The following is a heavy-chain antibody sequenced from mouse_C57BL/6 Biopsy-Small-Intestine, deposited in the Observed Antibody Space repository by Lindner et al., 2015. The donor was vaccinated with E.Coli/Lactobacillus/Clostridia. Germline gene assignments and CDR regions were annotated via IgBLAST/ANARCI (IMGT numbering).Heavy chain of an antibody. D-gene: IGHD1-1*01. Sequence: SVKVSCKTSGYTFTDNYIHWVRQAPGQGLEWMGWINPNSGDTNFAQKFQDRVIMTRDTSISTAYMELSRLRSDDTAVYYCARVFIITGGRGFQHWGQGTLVTV. J-gene: IGHJ3*01. CDR2: INPNSGDT. CDR3: ARVFIITGGRGFQH. CDR1: GYTFTDNY. V-gene: IGHV1-84*02.